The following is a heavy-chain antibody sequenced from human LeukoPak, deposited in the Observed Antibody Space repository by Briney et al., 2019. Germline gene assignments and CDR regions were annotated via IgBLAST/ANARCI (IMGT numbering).Heavy chain of an antibody. CDR3: AKDRPPEIVVVVAATVGSLDY. V-gene: IGHV3-30*02. CDR1: GFTFNSYG. CDR2: IRYDGSDK. Sequence: GGSLRLSCAASGFTFNSYGMHWVRQAPGKGLEWVTFIRYDGSDKYYADSVKGRFTISRDNSKNTLYLQMNSLRPEDTAVYYCAKDRPPEIVVVVAATVGSLDYWGQGTLVTVSS. D-gene: IGHD2-15*01. J-gene: IGHJ4*02.